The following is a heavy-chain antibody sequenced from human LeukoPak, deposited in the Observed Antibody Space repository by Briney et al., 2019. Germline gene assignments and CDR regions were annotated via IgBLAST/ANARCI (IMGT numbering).Heavy chain of an antibody. Sequence: PGGSLRLSCAASAFTFSSYATSWVRQAPGKGLEWVSSISGSGGSTYYADSVKGRFTISRDNSKNTVYLQMNSLRAEDTAVYYCAKDPQDSSGYFPVGTFDYWGQGTLVTVSS. CDR1: AFTFSSYA. V-gene: IGHV3-23*01. J-gene: IGHJ4*02. CDR2: ISGSGGST. CDR3: AKDPQDSSGYFPVGTFDY. D-gene: IGHD3-22*01.